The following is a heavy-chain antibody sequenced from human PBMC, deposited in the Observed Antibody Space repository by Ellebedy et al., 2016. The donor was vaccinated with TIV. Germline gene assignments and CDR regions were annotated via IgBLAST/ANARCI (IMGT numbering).Heavy chain of an antibody. J-gene: IGHJ4*02. CDR2: IKEDGSEK. CDR3: VRGYLGIDH. Sequence: GESLKISCVASGFTFSSNWMNWVRQAPGKGLEWVASIKEDGSEKYYVDSVKGRFTISRDNAKNSVYLQMNSLRVEDTAVYYCVRGYLGIDHWGQGTLVTVSS. V-gene: IGHV3-7*01. CDR1: GFTFSSNW. D-gene: IGHD7-27*01.